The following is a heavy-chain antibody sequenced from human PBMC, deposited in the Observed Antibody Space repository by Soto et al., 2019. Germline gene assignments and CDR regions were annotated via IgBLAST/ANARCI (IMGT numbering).Heavy chain of an antibody. J-gene: IGHJ3*02. D-gene: IGHD1-26*01. CDR3: AKDLSGDAFDI. CDR2: ISWNSGSI. V-gene: IGHV3-9*01. CDR1: GFTFDDYA. Sequence: GGSLRLSCAASGFTFDDYAMHWVRQAPGKGLEWVSGISWNSGSIGYADSVKGRFTISRDNAKNSLYPQMNSLRAEDTALYYCAKDLSGDAFDIWGHGTMVTVSS.